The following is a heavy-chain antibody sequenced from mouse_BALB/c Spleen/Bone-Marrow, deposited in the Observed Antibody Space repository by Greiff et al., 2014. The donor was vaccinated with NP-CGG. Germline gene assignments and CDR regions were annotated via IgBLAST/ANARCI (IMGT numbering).Heavy chain of an antibody. CDR2: INPYNDGT. CDR3: ARKVWYYAMDY. Sequence: VQLQQSGPELVKPGASVKMSCKASGYTFTSYVMHWVKQKPGQGLEWIGYINPYNDGTKYNEKFKGKATLTSDKSFSTAYMELSSLTSEDSAVYYCARKVWYYAMDYWGQGTSVTVSS. J-gene: IGHJ4*01. V-gene: IGHV1-14*01. D-gene: IGHD2-10*02. CDR1: GYTFTSYV.